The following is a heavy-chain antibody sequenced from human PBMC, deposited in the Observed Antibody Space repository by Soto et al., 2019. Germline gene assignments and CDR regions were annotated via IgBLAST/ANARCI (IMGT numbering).Heavy chain of an antibody. J-gene: IGHJ6*02. D-gene: IGHD2-15*01. V-gene: IGHV3-33*01. CDR1: GFTFSSYG. CDR3: ASDGDIVMVVAATGHYYGMDV. CDR2: IWYDGSNK. Sequence: QVQLVESGGGVVQPGRSLRLSCAASGFTFSSYGMHWVRQAPGKGLEWVAVIWYDGSNKYYADSVKGRFTISRDNSKNTLYLQMNSLRAEDTAVYYCASDGDIVMVVAATGHYYGMDVWGQGTTVTVSS.